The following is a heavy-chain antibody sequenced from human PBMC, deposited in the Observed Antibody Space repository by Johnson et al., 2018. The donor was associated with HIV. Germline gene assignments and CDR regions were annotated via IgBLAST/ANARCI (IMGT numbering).Heavy chain of an antibody. J-gene: IGHJ3*02. CDR3: ARARGDFWSGYPAFDI. CDR2: ISSNGGST. D-gene: IGHD3-3*01. CDR1: GFTFSSYW. V-gene: IGHV3-64*01. Sequence: MLLVESGGGVVQPGRSLRLSCAASGFTFSSYWMHWVRQAPGKGLEYVSAISSNGGSTYYATSVKGRFTISRGNSKNPLYLQMGSLRAEDMAVYYCARARGDFWSGYPAFDIWGQGTMVTVSS.